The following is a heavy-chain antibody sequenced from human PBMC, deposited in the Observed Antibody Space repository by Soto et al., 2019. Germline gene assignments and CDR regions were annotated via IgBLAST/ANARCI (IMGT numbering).Heavy chain of an antibody. Sequence: VASVKVSCKASGYTFTSYAMHWVRQAPGQRLEWMGWINAGNGNTKYSQKFQGRVTITRDTSARTAYMELSNLRSEDTAVYYCATSEGDCGGGSCYNYFYYYGMDVWGQGTTVTVSS. CDR1: GYTFTSYA. D-gene: IGHD2-15*01. J-gene: IGHJ6*02. V-gene: IGHV1-3*01. CDR3: ATSEGDCGGGSCYNYFYYYGMDV. CDR2: INAGNGNT.